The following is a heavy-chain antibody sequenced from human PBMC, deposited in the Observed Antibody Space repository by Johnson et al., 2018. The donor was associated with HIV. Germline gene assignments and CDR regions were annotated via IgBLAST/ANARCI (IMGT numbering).Heavy chain of an antibody. J-gene: IGHJ3*02. CDR3: AKDQSWIGTGHDTFDI. Sequence: VQLVESGGGLVQPGGSLRLSCAASGFTFSSYWMSWVRQAPGKGLEWVANIKQDGSEKYYVDSVKGRFTISRDNAKNSLYLQMNSLRAEDTAVYYCAKDQSWIGTGHDTFDIWGQGTMVTVSS. D-gene: IGHD1-1*01. CDR1: GFTFSSYW. V-gene: IGHV3-7*01. CDR2: IKQDGSEK.